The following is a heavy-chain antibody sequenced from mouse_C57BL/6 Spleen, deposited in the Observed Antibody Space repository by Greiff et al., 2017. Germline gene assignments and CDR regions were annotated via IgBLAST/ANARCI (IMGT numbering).Heavy chain of an antibody. CDR1: GYAFSSYW. J-gene: IGHJ4*01. CDR3: ARDGSSQYYYAMDY. D-gene: IGHD1-1*01. CDR2: IYPGDGDP. Sequence: QVQLQQSGAELVKPGASVKISCKASGYAFSSYWMNWVKQRPGKGREWIGQIYPGDGDPNYNGKFKGTATLTADKSSSTAYMQLSSLTSEDSAVYFCARDGSSQYYYAMDYWGQGTSVTVSS. V-gene: IGHV1-80*01.